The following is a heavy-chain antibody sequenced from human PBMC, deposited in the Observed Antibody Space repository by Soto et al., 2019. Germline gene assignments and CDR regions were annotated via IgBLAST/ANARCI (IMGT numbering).Heavy chain of an antibody. CDR1: GFTFSLYS. J-gene: IGHJ4*02. D-gene: IGHD3-22*01. CDR3: VRARSTDSRPDY. Sequence: PGGSLRLSCAASGFTFSLYSMIWVRQAPGKGLEWVASITSSSSYIYHEDSLKGRFTISRDNAKNSLFLQLDSLRAEDTAVYFCVRARSTDSRPDYWGQGTLVTVPQ. CDR2: ITSSSSYI. V-gene: IGHV3-21*01.